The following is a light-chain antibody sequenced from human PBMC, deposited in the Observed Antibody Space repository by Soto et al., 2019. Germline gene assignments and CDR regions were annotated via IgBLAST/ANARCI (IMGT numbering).Light chain of an antibody. V-gene: IGKV1-39*01. CDR3: QQSYITPYT. CDR1: QSISVH. CDR2: AAS. J-gene: IGKJ2*01. Sequence: DIQMTQSPSSLSASVVDTVTITCRASQSISVHLNWYQQKPGKVPKLLIYAASNLHSGVPARFSGSGSETDFALTISSLQPEDFATYYCQQSYITPYTFGQGTRLEIK.